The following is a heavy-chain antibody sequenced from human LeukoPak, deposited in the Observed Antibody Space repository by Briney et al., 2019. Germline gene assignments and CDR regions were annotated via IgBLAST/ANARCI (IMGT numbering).Heavy chain of an antibody. V-gene: IGHV3-23*01. Sequence: PGGSLRLSRVASGFSFNTYAMTWVRQGPGKGLEWASGMVGSGNTYCADYVKGRFTISRDNSRNTVFLQMNSLRVEDTAIYYCAKDMHYGDGRWEFDPWGQGTLVTVSS. J-gene: IGHJ5*02. D-gene: IGHD4-17*01. CDR1: GFSFNTYA. CDR3: AKDMHYGDGRWEFDP. CDR2: MVGSGNT.